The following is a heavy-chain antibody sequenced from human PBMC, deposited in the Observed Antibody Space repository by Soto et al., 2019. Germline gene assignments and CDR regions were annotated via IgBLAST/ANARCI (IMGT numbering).Heavy chain of an antibody. CDR1: GFTFSSYA. D-gene: IGHD6-19*01. V-gene: IGHV3-30-3*01. CDR2: ISYDGSNK. CDR3: AKQWLGFDY. Sequence: QVQLVESGGGVVQPGRSLRLSCAASGFTFSSYAMHWVRQAPGKGLEWVAVISYDGSNKYYADSVKGRFTISRDNSKNTLYLQMNSLRAEDTAVYYCAKQWLGFDYWGQGTLVTVSS. J-gene: IGHJ4*02.